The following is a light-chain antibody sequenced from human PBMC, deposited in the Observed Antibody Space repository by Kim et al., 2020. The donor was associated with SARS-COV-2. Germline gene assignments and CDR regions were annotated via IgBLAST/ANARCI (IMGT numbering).Light chain of an antibody. CDR3: QQYYLWPRT. CDR2: GAS. CDR1: QRINNN. V-gene: IGKV3-15*01. Sequence: ESPGEGVTLSCRASQRINNNLAWYHQKPGQAPRLVIYGASTRATGIPARFSGSGSGTEFTLTISSLQPEDSAVYYCQQYYLWPRTFGVGTKVDIK. J-gene: IGKJ4*02.